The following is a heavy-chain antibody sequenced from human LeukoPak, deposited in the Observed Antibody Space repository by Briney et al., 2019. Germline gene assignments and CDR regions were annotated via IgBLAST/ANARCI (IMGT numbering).Heavy chain of an antibody. CDR3: TTDGGSYGVLYFDY. V-gene: IGHV3-15*01. J-gene: IGHJ4*02. D-gene: IGHD1-26*01. CDR1: GFTFSNAW. Sequence: SGGSLRLSCAASGFTFSNAWMSWVRQAPGKGLEWVGRIKSKTDGGTTDYAAPAKGRFTISRDDSKNTLYLQMNSLKTEDTAVYYCTTDGGSYGVLYFDYWGQGTLVTVSS. CDR2: IKSKTDGGTT.